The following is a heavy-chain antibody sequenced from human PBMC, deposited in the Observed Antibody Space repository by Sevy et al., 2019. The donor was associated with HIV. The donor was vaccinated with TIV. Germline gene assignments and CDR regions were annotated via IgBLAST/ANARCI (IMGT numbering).Heavy chain of an antibody. CDR3: GYSEYGYYYDY. V-gene: IGHV3-15*01. CDR2: IKSKADGGTP. J-gene: IGHJ4*02. Sequence: GGSLRLSCGASGFIFSNAWMSWVRQAPGKGLEWVGRIKSKADGGTPDYVAPVKGTFTISRDDSINTLYLQMNSLRTDDTAVYYCGYSEYGYYYDYWGQGTLVTVSS. D-gene: IGHD1-26*01. CDR1: GFIFSNAW.